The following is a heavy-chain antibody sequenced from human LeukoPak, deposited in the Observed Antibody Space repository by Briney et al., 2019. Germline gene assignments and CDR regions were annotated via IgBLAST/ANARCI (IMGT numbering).Heavy chain of an antibody. CDR1: GGSISSYY. CDR2: IYYSGST. Sequence: SETLSVTCTVSGGSISSYYWSWIRQPPGKGLEGIGYIYYSGSTNYNPSLKSRVTISVDTSKNQFSLKLSSVTAADTAVYYCARVRRGGFFDYWGQGTLVTVSS. CDR3: ARVRRGGFFDY. V-gene: IGHV4-59*01. J-gene: IGHJ4*02. D-gene: IGHD3-10*01.